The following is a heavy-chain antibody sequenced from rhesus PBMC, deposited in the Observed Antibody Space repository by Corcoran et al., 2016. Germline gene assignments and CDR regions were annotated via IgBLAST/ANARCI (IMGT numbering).Heavy chain of an antibody. J-gene: IGHJ4*01. CDR2: ISVGSGST. V-gene: IGHV4S7*01. D-gene: IGHD6S26*01. Sequence: QVQLQELGPGAGKPSETLAPTCAVSGGSIRGYNPRARISQSHGNGLVGEWIIYISVGSGSTSYHPSLKNRGTISKDTSNNQFSLKLGSVTAADTAVYYCARERGYSSGWSSLNYWGQGVLVTVSS. CDR3: ARERGYSSGWSSLNY. CDR1: GGSIRGYNP.